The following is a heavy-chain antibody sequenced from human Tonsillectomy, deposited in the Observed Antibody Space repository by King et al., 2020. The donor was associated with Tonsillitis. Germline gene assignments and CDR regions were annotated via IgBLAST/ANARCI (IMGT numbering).Heavy chain of an antibody. Sequence: VQLVESGGGLVQPGGSLRLSCPTSGFTFSSYAMNWVRQAPGKGLEWVSGISGSGASTYYADSVKGRFTISRDNSKSTLYLQMNSLRAEDTAVYYCAKDWYYDSSGYYDYAGDVWGQGTTVTVSS. J-gene: IGHJ6*02. CDR2: ISGSGAST. CDR1: GFTFSSYA. D-gene: IGHD3-22*01. CDR3: AKDWYYDSSGYYDYAGDV. V-gene: IGHV3-23*04.